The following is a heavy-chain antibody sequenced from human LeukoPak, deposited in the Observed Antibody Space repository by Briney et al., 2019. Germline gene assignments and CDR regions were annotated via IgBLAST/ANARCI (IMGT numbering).Heavy chain of an antibody. Sequence: SGGSLRLSCAASGFTFNRRGMHWVRQAPGKGLEWVAVISYDGSTRYYADSVNGRVTISRDSSKNTLYLQMHSLRVEDTAVYYCAKDLNYDFWSGLGNWGQGTLVTVSS. V-gene: IGHV3-30*18. J-gene: IGHJ4*02. D-gene: IGHD3-3*01. CDR1: GFTFNRRG. CDR3: AKDLNYDFWSGLGN. CDR2: ISYDGSTR.